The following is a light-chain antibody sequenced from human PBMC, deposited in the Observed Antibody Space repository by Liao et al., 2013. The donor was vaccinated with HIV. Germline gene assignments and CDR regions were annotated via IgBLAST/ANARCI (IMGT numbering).Light chain of an antibody. CDR2: QDS. CDR3: QVWDSSSNLYVV. V-gene: IGLV3-1*01. J-gene: IGLJ2*01. CDR1: KLGDKY. Sequence: SYELTQPPSVSVSPGQTASITCSGDKLGDKYACWYQQKPGQSPVLVIYQDSKRPSGIPERFSGSNSGNTATLTISGTQAMDEADYYCQVWDSSSNLYVVFGGGTKLTVL.